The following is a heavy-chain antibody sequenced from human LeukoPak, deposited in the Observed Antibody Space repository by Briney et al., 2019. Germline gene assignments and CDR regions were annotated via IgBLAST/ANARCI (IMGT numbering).Heavy chain of an antibody. J-gene: IGHJ4*02. CDR3: ARHDYGGNSGDY. CDR2: IGTSSSTI. V-gene: IGHV3-48*02. Sequence: GGSLRLSCAASGFTFSSYGMNWVRQALGKGLEWVSYIGTSSSTIYYADSVKGRFTISRDNAKNSLYLQMNSLRDEDTAVYYCARHDYGGNSGDYWGQGTLVTVSS. CDR1: GFTFSSYG. D-gene: IGHD4-23*01.